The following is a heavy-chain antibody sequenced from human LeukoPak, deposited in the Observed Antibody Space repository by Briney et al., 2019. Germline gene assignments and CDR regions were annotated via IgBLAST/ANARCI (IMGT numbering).Heavy chain of an antibody. V-gene: IGHV5-51*01. D-gene: IGHD3-10*01. CDR2: IYPGDPDT. Sequence: NRGESLKISCKGSGYSFTSYWIGWVRQMPGKGLEWMGIIYPGDPDTRYSPSFQGQVTISADKSISTAYLQWSSLKASDTAMYYCARPGSSVRPYYFDYWGQGTLVTVSS. CDR1: GYSFTSYW. CDR3: ARPGSSVRPYYFDY. J-gene: IGHJ4*02.